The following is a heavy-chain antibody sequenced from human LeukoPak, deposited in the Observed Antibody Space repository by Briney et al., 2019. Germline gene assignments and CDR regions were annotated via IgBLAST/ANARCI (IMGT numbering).Heavy chain of an antibody. V-gene: IGHV3-48*01. Sequence: GGSLRLSCAASGFSFDAYSMNWVRQAPGKGLEWLSYISSSSSPIYYADSVKGRFTISRDNAKNSLYLQMNSLRAEDTAVYYCVGRYWYYDFGWWGQGTLVTVSS. CDR2: ISSSSSPI. J-gene: IGHJ4*02. D-gene: IGHD3-3*01. CDR1: GFSFDAYS. CDR3: VGRYWYYDFGW.